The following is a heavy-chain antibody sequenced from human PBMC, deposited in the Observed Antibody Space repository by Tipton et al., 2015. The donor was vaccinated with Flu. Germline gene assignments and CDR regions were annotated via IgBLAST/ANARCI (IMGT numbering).Heavy chain of an antibody. CDR1: GGSLISSSYY. V-gene: IGHV4-39*07. Sequence: TLSLTCIVSGGSLISSSYYWDWIRQPPGKGLEWIGSIYYSGSTYYNPSLKSRVTISVDTSKNQFSLKVRSVTAADTAVYYCARSSSGLGRCDSWGQGTLVTASS. CDR2: IYYSGST. J-gene: IGHJ4*02. CDR3: ARSSSGLGRCDS. D-gene: IGHD6-19*01.